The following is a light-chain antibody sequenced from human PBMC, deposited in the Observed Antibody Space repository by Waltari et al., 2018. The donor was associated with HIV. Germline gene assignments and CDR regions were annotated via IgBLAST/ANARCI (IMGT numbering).Light chain of an antibody. V-gene: IGLV3-27*01. J-gene: IGLJ2*01. Sequence: SYELTQPSSVSVYPGQTARIACSGDILAKKDARWFQQKPGQAPVPILYKGRERPAGIPERFSGSISWTTVTLTIRGAQVDDEADYYFSSAADNIVLFGGGTKLSVL. CDR3: SSAADNIVL. CDR2: KGR. CDR1: ILAKKD.